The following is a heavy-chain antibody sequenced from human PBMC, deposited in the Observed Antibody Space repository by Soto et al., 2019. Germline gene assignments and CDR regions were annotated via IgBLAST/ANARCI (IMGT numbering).Heavy chain of an antibody. CDR2: ISYDGSNK. V-gene: IGHV3-30*18. Sequence: GGSLRLSCAASGFTFSSYGMHWVRQAPGKGLEWVAVISYDGSNKYYADSVKGRFTISRDNSKNTLYLQMNSLRAEDTAMYYCAKEIYSSGWYYYYGMDVWGQGTTVTVSS. CDR1: GFTFSSYG. J-gene: IGHJ6*02. CDR3: AKEIYSSGWYYYYGMDV. D-gene: IGHD6-19*01.